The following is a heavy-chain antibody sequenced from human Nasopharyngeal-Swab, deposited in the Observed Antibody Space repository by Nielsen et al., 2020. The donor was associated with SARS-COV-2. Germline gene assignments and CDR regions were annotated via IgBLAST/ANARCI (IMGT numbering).Heavy chain of an antibody. CDR3: VREFEATGATYLDY. V-gene: IGHV3-48*02. CDR2: ITSSSSTR. J-gene: IGHJ4*02. Sequence: GESLKISCAASGFAFTDYSMDWVRQAPGKGLKWVSYITSSSSTRYYADSVKGRFTVSRDNAKNSLYLQMSSLRDEDTAVYYCVREFEATGATYLDYWGLGTLVTVSS. D-gene: IGHD1-26*01. CDR1: GFAFTDYS.